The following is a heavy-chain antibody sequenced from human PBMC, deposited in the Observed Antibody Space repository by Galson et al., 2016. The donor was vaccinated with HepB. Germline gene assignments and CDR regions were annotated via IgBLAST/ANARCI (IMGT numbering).Heavy chain of an antibody. D-gene: IGHD1-26*01. CDR2: INSDGSTT. Sequence: SLRLSCAASGFTFSSYWMHWVRQAPGKGLVWASRINSDGSTTHYADSVKGRFTISRDNAKNTLYLQMNNLRAKDTAVYYCVNLGTTRTWGQGTQVTVSS. CDR1: GFTFSSYW. V-gene: IGHV3-74*01. J-gene: IGHJ5*02. CDR3: VNLGTTRT.